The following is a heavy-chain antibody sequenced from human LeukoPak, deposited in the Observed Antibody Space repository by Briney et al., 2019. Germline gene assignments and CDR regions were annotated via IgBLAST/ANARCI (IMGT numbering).Heavy chain of an antibody. D-gene: IGHD6-6*01. V-gene: IGHV4-39*07. J-gene: IGHJ5*02. CDR1: GGSISSSSYY. CDR2: IYYSGST. Sequence: SETLSLTCTVSGGSISSSSYYWGWIRQPPGKGLERIGSIYYSGSTYYNPSLKSRVTISVDTSKNQFSLRLSSVTAADTAVYYCARDRVRQLVAGFDPWGQGTLVTVSS. CDR3: ARDRVRQLVAGFDP.